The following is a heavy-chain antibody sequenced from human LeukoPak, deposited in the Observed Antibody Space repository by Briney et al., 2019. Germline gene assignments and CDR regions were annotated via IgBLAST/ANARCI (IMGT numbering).Heavy chain of an antibody. D-gene: IGHD3-16*01. CDR1: GFTFSSHW. CDR2: IKEDGSET. V-gene: IGHV3-7*01. CDR3: ARARTDLEFGDLAYAFEI. J-gene: IGHJ3*02. Sequence: PGGSLRLSCTGSGFTFSSHWMSWVRQAPGRGLEWVANIKEDGSETYYLDSVKGRFTISRDNAKNSLYLLMNSLRAEDTAVYYCARARTDLEFGDLAYAFEIWGQGTMVTVSS.